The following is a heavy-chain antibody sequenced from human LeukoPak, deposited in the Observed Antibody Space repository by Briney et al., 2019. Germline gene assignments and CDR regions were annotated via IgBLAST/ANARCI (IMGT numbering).Heavy chain of an antibody. CDR1: GYTFTGCY. CDR2: INPNSGGT. V-gene: IGHV1-2*02. Sequence: GASVKVSYKASGYTFTGCYMHWVRQAPGQGLEWMGWINPNSGGTNYAQKFRGRVTMTRDTSISTAYMELSRLRSDDTAVYYCARTVDELSRWLQFDYWGQGTLATVSS. CDR3: ARTVDELSRWLQFDY. J-gene: IGHJ4*02. D-gene: IGHD5-24*01.